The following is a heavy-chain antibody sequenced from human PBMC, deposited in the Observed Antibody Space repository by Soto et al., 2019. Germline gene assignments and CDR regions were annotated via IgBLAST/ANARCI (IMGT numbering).Heavy chain of an antibody. D-gene: IGHD3-22*01. J-gene: IGHJ5*02. CDR2: IYYSGST. V-gene: IGHV4-30-4*01. CDR1: GGSIRSGDYY. CDR3: ARTPFGADSSGWGRWFDP. Sequence: QEQLQESGPGLVKPSQTLSLTCTVSGGSIRSGDYYWSWIRQPPGKGLEWIGYIYYSGSTYYNPSHRRRVTISVDTSKNQYSQKMSSVTAADTAVYYCARTPFGADSSGWGRWFDPWGQGTLVTVSS.